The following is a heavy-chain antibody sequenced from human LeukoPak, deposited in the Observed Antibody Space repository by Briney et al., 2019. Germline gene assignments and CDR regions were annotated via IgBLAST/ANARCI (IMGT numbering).Heavy chain of an antibody. D-gene: IGHD6-13*01. CDR1: GFTFSSYA. V-gene: IGHV3-30*04. J-gene: IGHJ4*02. Sequence: GRSLRLSCAASGFTFSSYAMHWIRQAPGKGLEWVAVISYDGSNKYYADSVKGRFTISRDNSKNTLYLQMNSLRAEDTAVYYCARGYSSSWYAVGYWGQGTLVTVSS. CDR2: ISYDGSNK. CDR3: ARGYSSSWYAVGY.